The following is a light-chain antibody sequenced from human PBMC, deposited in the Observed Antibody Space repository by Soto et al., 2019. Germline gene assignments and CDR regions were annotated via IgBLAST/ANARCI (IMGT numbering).Light chain of an antibody. CDR1: SSDIGAYDY. Sequence: QSALTQPASVSGSPGQSITISCSGTSSDIGAYDYVSWYQQHPGKAPKLIIYDLTHRTSGFSSRFSASKSGTTASLTISGLQAEDEADYFCSSYTGSTTVVAFGGGTKLTVL. CDR3: SSYTGSTTVVA. V-gene: IGLV2-14*03. CDR2: DLT. J-gene: IGLJ2*01.